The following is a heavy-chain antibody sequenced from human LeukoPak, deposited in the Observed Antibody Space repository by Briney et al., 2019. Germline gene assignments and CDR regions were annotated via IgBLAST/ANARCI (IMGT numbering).Heavy chain of an antibody. V-gene: IGHV4-61*02. Sequence: PSETLSLTCTVSNVSISSGSHYWNWIRQPAGKGLEWIGRIYAGGRSNYNPSLRSRVTISVDTSKNQFSLRLSSVTATDTGVYYCASGIAADLYWGQGTLVTVSS. CDR3: ASGIAADLY. D-gene: IGHD6-13*01. CDR1: NVSISSGSHY. J-gene: IGHJ4*02. CDR2: IYAGGRS.